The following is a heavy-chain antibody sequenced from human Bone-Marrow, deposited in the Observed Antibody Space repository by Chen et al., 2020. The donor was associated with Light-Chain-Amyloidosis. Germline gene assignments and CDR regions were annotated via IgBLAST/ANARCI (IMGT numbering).Heavy chain of an antibody. Sequence: QVQLQESGRGLMKPSETLSLTCSVPGGSTRSSSHYWGWIRQPPRKGLEWIGSVYYSGRTYYSPSLKSRVSISIDTSKNQFTLRLPSVTAADSAVYFCARAVDYSNYGWFDPWGQGTLVTVSS. CDR1: GGSTRSSSHY. V-gene: IGHV4-39*01. J-gene: IGHJ5*02. CDR2: VYYSGRT. CDR3: ARAVDYSNYGWFDP. D-gene: IGHD4-4*01.